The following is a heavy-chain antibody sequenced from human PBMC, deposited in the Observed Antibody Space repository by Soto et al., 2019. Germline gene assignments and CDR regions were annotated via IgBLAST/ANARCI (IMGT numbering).Heavy chain of an antibody. CDR2: IIPIFGTA. Sequence: SVKVSCKASGCTFSSYAISWVRQAPGQGLEWMGGIIPIFGTANYAQKFQGRVTITTDESTSTAYMELSSLTSEDTAVYYFAREDTFFGVVTHNDSYYCMDVWGQGTTVTVSS. J-gene: IGHJ6*02. V-gene: IGHV1-69*05. CDR1: GCTFSSYA. D-gene: IGHD3-3*01. CDR3: AREDTFFGVVTHNDSYYCMDV.